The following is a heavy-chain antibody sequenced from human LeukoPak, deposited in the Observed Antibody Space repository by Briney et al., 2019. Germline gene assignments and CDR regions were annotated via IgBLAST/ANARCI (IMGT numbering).Heavy chain of an antibody. D-gene: IGHD5-18*01. CDR2: ISYDGSKE. J-gene: IGHJ4*02. CDR3: ARGKRGFIYGSEF. CDR1: GFTFSRYA. Sequence: PGRSLRLSCAASGFTFSRYAMHWVRQAPGKGLEWVAVISYDGSKESYADSVKGRFTVSRDNSKNTLYLQMNSPRAEDTALYYCARGKRGFIYGSEFWGQGTLVTVSS. V-gene: IGHV3-30-3*01.